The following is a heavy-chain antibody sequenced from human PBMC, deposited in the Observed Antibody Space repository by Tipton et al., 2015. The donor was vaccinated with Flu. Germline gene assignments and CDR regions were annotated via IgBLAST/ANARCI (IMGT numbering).Heavy chain of an antibody. V-gene: IGHV1-69*01. CDR1: GGTFSSYA. Sequence: QLVQSGAEVKKPGSSVKVSCKASGGTFSSYAISWVRQAPGQGLEWMGGIIPIFGTANYAQKFQGRVTITADESTSTAYMELSSLRSEDTAVYYCASPGPRVVAVAANGPFDYWGQGTLVTVSS. J-gene: IGHJ4*02. CDR2: IIPIFGTA. D-gene: IGHD2-15*01. CDR3: ASPGPRVVAVAANGPFDY.